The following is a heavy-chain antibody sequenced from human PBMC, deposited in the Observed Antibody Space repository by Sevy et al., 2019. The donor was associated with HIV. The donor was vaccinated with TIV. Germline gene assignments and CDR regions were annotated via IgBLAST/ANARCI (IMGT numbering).Heavy chain of an antibody. CDR3: ARENYQNYYDSSGYYKKYYFDY. Sequence: SETLSLTCTVSGGSISSGGYYWSWIRQHPGKGLEWIGYIYYSGSTYYNPSLKSRVTISVDTSKNQFSLKLSSVTAADTAVYYCARENYQNYYDSSGYYKKYYFDYWGQGTLVTVSS. D-gene: IGHD3-22*01. J-gene: IGHJ4*02. CDR1: GGSISSGGYY. CDR2: IYYSGST. V-gene: IGHV4-31*03.